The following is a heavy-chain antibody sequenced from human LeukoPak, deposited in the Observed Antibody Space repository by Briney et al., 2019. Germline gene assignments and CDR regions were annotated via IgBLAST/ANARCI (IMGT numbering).Heavy chain of an antibody. J-gene: IGHJ3*02. V-gene: IGHV4-4*09. CDR1: GGSISSYY. CDR2: IYTSEST. Sequence: PSETLSLTCTVSGGSISSYYWSWIRQPPGKGLEWIGYIYTSESTNYNPSLKSRVTISLDTSKNQFSLKLTSETAADTAVYYCARRGAAAGTSVLPFDIWGQGTMVTVSS. D-gene: IGHD6-13*01. CDR3: ARRGAAAGTSVLPFDI.